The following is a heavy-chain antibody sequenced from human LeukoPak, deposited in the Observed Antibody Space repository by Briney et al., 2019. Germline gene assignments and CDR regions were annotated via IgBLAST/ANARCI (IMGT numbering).Heavy chain of an antibody. J-gene: IGHJ4*02. CDR3: ARVSGTMTYYYDSSGHYYFDY. CDR2: ISTGGSTI. D-gene: IGHD3-22*01. CDR1: GFTFSSYA. V-gene: IGHV3-48*03. Sequence: PGGSLRLSCAASGFTFSSYAMSWVRQAPGKGLEWVSSISTGGSTIYITDSVKGRFTISRDNAKNSLYLQMNSLRAEDTAVYYCARVSGTMTYYYDSSGHYYFDYWGQGTLVTVSS.